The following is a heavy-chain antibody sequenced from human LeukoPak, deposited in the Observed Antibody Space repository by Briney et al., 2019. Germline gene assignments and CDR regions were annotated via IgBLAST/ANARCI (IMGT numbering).Heavy chain of an antibody. D-gene: IGHD6-13*01. CDR3: AKVRGAAPKVSYFDY. V-gene: IGHV3-23*01. Sequence: PGGSLRLSCAASGFTFSSCAMSWVRQAPGKGLEWVSAISGSGGSTYYADSVKGRFTISRDNSKNTLYLQMNSLRAEDTAVYYCAKVRGAAPKVSYFDYWGQGTLVTVSS. CDR1: GFTFSSCA. J-gene: IGHJ4*02. CDR2: ISGSGGST.